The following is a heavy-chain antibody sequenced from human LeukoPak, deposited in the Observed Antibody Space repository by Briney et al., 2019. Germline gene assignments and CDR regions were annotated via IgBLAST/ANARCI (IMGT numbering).Heavy chain of an antibody. J-gene: IGHJ4*02. D-gene: IGHD3-22*01. Sequence: PSETLSLTCTVSGGSISSYYWSWIRQPPGKGLEWIGYIYYRGSTNYNPSLKSRVTISVDTSKNQFSLKLSSVTAADTAVYYCASLYYYDGSGYYYYFDYWGQGTLVTVSS. V-gene: IGHV4-59*08. CDR2: IYYRGST. CDR1: GGSISSYY. CDR3: ASLYYYDGSGYYYYFDY.